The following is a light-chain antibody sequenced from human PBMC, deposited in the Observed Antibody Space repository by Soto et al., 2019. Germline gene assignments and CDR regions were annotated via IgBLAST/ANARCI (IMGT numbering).Light chain of an antibody. Sequence: DIQMTQSPSTLSASVGDTVTVTCRASQSVSGWLAWYQQKPGEAPKLLIYKASSLESGVPSRFSGSGSGTEFTLTISSLQPDDFATYYCQQYNSQWTFGQGTKVDIK. CDR2: KAS. V-gene: IGKV1-5*03. CDR3: QQYNSQWT. J-gene: IGKJ1*01. CDR1: QSVSGW.